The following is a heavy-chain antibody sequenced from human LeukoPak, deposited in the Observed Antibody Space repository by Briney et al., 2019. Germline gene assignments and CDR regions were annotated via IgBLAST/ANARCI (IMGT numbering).Heavy chain of an antibody. CDR1: GYTFTSYD. J-gene: IGHJ6*02. V-gene: IGHV1-8*01. Sequence: ASVKVSCKASGYTFTSYDINWVRQATGQGLEWMGWMNPNSGNTGYAQKFQGRVTMTRNTSISTAYMELSSLRSEDTAVYYCARGSPPPGYGWGYYYYYGMDVWGQGTTVTVSS. CDR2: MNPNSGNT. CDR3: ARGSPPPGYGWGYYYYYGMDV. D-gene: IGHD1-1*01.